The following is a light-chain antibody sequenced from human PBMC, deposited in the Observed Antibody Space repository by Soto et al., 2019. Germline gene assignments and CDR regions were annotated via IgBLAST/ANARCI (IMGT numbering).Light chain of an antibody. V-gene: IGLV1-40*01. J-gene: IGLJ2*01. CDR3: QSYDSSLSGVV. Sequence: QSVLTQPPSVSGAPGQRVTISCSGNSSNIGAGYDVHWYQQLPGTAPKLLIYDNSNRPSGVPDRFSGSKSGTSASLAITGRQAEDEADYYCQSYDSSLSGVVFGGGTQLTVL. CDR1: SSNIGAGYD. CDR2: DNS.